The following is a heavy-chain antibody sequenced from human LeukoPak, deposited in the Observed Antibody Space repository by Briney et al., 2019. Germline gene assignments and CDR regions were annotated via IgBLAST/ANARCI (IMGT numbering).Heavy chain of an antibody. Sequence: GGSLRPSCAASGFTFSSYAMSWVRQAPGKGLEWVSAISGSGGSTYYADSVKGRFTISRDNAKNTLYLQMNSLRAEDTAVYYCARALAVAGTGGFDPWGQGTLVTVSS. J-gene: IGHJ5*02. CDR2: ISGSGGST. V-gene: IGHV3-23*01. CDR3: ARALAVAGTGGFDP. CDR1: GFTFSSYA. D-gene: IGHD6-19*01.